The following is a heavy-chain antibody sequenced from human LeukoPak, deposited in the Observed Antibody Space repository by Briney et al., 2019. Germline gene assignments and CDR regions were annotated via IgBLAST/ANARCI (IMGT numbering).Heavy chain of an antibody. D-gene: IGHD2-21*02. CDR2: ISNSAI. J-gene: IGHJ4*02. CDR1: GFTFTNYG. V-gene: IGHV3-48*01. Sequence: GGSLRLSCATSGFTFTNYGMNWVRQAPGKGLEWVSYISNSAILYADAVKGRFTISRDNARNSLYLQMNSLRAEDTAVYYCAKIAYCGGDCYYFDYWGQGTLVTVSS. CDR3: AKIAYCGGDCYYFDY.